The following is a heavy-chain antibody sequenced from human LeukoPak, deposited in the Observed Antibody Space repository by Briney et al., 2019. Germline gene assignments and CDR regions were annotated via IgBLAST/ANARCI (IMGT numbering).Heavy chain of an antibody. J-gene: IGHJ5*02. Sequence: GGSLRFSCAASGFTFSSYWRSWVRQAPGKGLEWVANIKQDGSEKYYVDSVKGRFTISRDNAKNSLYLQMNSLRAEDTAVYYCARDRMISGWYNWFDPWGQGTLVTVSS. D-gene: IGHD6-19*01. CDR2: IKQDGSEK. V-gene: IGHV3-7*03. CDR3: ARDRMISGWYNWFDP. CDR1: GFTFSSYW.